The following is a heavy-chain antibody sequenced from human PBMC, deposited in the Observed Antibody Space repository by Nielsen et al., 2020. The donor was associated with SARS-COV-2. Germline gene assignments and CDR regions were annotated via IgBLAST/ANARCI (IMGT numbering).Heavy chain of an antibody. CDR3: AKDLLYGSGSYFNDAFDI. Sequence: GGSLRLSCAASGFTFSSYAMSWVRRAPGKGLEWVSAISGSGGSTYYADSVKGRFTISRDNPKNTLYLQMNSLRAEDTAVYYCAKDLLYGSGSYFNDAFDIWGQGTMVTVSS. CDR2: ISGSGGST. D-gene: IGHD3-10*01. V-gene: IGHV3-23*01. J-gene: IGHJ3*02. CDR1: GFTFSSYA.